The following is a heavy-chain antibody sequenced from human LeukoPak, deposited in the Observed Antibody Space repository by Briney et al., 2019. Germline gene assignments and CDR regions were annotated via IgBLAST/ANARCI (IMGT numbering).Heavy chain of an antibody. J-gene: IGHJ4*02. V-gene: IGHV4-34*01. CDR1: GGSFSGYY. D-gene: IGHD5-24*01. CDR3: ARGRRWLPGY. CDR2: INHSGST. Sequence: SETLSLTCAVYGGSFSGYYWSWIRQPPGKGLEWIGEINHSGSTNYNPSLTSRVTIAVDTSTNQFPLKLRSVTAPDTAVYYCARGRRWLPGYWGQGTLVTVSS.